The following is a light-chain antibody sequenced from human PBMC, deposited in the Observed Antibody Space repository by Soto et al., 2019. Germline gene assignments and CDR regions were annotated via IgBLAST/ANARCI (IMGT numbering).Light chain of an antibody. CDR2: DAS. J-gene: IGKJ2*02. Sequence: EIVLTQSPGTLSLSPGERATLSCRASQTVSSNYLAWYQQKPGQAPRLLIYDASSRATGIPDRFSGSGSGTDFTLTIRRLEPEDVAVYYCQQYGTLPRTFGQGTKLEIK. CDR3: QQYGTLPRT. CDR1: QTVSSNY. V-gene: IGKV3-20*01.